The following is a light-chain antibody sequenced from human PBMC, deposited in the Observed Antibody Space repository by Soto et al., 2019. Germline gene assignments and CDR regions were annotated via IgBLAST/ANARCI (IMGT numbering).Light chain of an antibody. J-gene: IGKJ3*01. CDR2: AAS. CDR1: QGISNY. Sequence: DIQMTQSPSSLSASVGDRVTITCRASQGISNYLAWYQQKPGKVPKLLIYAASTLQSGVPSRFSDSGSGTDFTLTISSLQPEDVATYYCQKYNSALGIFTFGPGTKVDIK. CDR3: QKYNSALGIFT. V-gene: IGKV1-27*01.